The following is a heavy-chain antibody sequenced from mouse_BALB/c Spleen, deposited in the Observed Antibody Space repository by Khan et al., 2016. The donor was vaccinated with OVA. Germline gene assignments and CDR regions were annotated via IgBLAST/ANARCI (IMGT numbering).Heavy chain of an antibody. D-gene: IGHD1-1*01. CDR2: ISYGIST. V-gene: IGHV3-2*02. J-gene: IGHJ4*01. CDR1: GYSFTSDYA. Sequence: QLEESGPGLVKPSQSLTLTCTVTGYSFTSDYACDCIRKFPGNKLEWMGYISYGISTRYNPTLKSRISNTRDTSKKQFLRQLNSVDTADTGTYYCARKNYYGYAMDYWGQGTSGTVYS. CDR3: ARKNYYGYAMDY.